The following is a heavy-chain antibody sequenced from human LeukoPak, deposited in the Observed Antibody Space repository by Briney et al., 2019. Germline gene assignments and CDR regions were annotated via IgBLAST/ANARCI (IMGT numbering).Heavy chain of an antibody. Sequence: GGSLRLSCAASGFTFSNYAMHWVRLAPGKGLEWVAFIRFDGSNEYYADSVKGRFTISRDNSKNTLSLQMNSLRAEDTAVYYCAKGANLRYFDWLHFDYWGQGTLVTVSS. D-gene: IGHD3-9*01. V-gene: IGHV3-30*02. J-gene: IGHJ4*02. CDR3: AKGANLRYFDWLHFDY. CDR1: GFTFSNYA. CDR2: IRFDGSNE.